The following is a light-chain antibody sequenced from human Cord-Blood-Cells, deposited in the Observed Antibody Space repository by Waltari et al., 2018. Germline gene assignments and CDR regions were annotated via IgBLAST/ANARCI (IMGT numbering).Light chain of an antibody. CDR3: QQSYSTVLT. CDR1: QSISSY. CDR2: AAS. Sequence: DIQMTQSPSSLSASVGDRVTITCRASQSISSYLNWYQQKPGKAPKLLLYAASSLQSGVPSRFSGSGSGTDFTLTISSLQPEYFATYYCQQSYSTVLTFGGGTKVEIK. V-gene: IGKV1-39*01. J-gene: IGKJ4*01.